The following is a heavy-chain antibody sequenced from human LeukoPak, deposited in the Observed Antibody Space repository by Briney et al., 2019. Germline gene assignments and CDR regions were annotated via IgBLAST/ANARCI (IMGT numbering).Heavy chain of an antibody. V-gene: IGHV1-69*13. CDR1: GGTFSSYA. CDR3: ARHSSSWYREYFQH. J-gene: IGHJ1*01. CDR2: IIPIFGTA. Sequence: SVKVSCKASGGTFSSYAISWVRQAPGQGLEWMGGIIPIFGTANYAQKFQGRVTITADESTGTAYMGLSSLRSEDTAVYYCARHSSSWYREYFQHWGLGTLVTVSS. D-gene: IGHD6-13*01.